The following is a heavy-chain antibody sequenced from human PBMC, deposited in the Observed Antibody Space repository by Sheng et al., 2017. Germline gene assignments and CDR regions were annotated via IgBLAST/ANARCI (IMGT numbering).Heavy chain of an antibody. CDR1: GFTFSTYW. V-gene: IGHV3-74*01. CDR2: VNSDGSIT. J-gene: IGHJ4*02. D-gene: IGHD1-26*01. CDR3: ARGIVGTSVAFDY. Sequence: EVQLVESGGGLVQPGGSLRLSCAASGFTFSTYWIHWVRQGPGEELVWVSRVNSDGSITNYADSVKGRFTISRDNAKNTLYLQMNSLRAEDSAVYYCARGIVGTSVAFDYWGQGALVTVSS.